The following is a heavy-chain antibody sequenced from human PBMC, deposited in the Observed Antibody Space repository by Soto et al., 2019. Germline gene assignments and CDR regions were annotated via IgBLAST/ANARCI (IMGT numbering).Heavy chain of an antibody. J-gene: IGHJ3*02. D-gene: IGHD6-19*01. Sequence: QVQLVQSGTEVKKPGSSVKVSCKASGGTFSSYNISWVQQAPGQGLEWMGRIIPILGIANYAQKFQGRVTITADKSTSTAYMELSSLRSEDTAVYYCARRESSGSTGHAFDIWGQGTIVTVSS. CDR3: ARRESSGSTGHAFDI. CDR2: IIPILGIA. V-gene: IGHV1-69*02. CDR1: GGTFSSYN.